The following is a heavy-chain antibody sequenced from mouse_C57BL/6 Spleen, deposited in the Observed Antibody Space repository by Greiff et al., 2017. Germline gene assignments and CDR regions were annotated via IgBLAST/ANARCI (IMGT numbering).Heavy chain of an antibody. Sequence: QVQLQQSGAELVRPGSSVKLSCKASGYTFTSYWMDWVKQRPGQGLEWIGNIYPSDSETHYNQKFKDKATLTVDKSSSTAYMQLSSLTSEDSAVYYCARVDGTQLRLRDYAMDYWGQGTSVTVSS. CDR1: GYTFTSYW. J-gene: IGHJ4*01. CDR3: ARVDGTQLRLRDYAMDY. V-gene: IGHV1-61*01. CDR2: IYPSDSET. D-gene: IGHD3-2*02.